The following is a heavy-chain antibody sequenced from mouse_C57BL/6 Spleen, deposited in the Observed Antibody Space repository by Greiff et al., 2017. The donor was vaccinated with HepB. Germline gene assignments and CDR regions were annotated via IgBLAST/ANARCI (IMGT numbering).Heavy chain of an antibody. CDR2: IYPRDGST. V-gene: IGHV1-85*01. Sequence: VQLQESGPELVKPGASVKLSCKASGYTFTSYDINWVKQRPGQGLEWIGWIYPRDGSTKYNEKFKGKATLTVATSSSTAYMELHSLTSEDSAVYFCARGYDYDGMAYWGQGTLVTVSA. J-gene: IGHJ3*01. CDR1: GYTFTSYD. D-gene: IGHD2-4*01. CDR3: ARGYDYDGMAY.